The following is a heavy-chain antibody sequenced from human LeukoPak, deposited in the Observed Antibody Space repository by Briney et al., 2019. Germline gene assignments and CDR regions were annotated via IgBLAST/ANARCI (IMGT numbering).Heavy chain of an antibody. CDR2: INHSGST. D-gene: IGHD3-3*01. Sequence: PSQTLSLTCAVYGGSVGGYYWSWIRQPPGKGLEWIGEINHSGSTNYNPSLKSRVTISVDTSKNQFSLKLSSVTAADTAVYYCARGYFSSNWFDPWGQGTLVTVSS. CDR3: ARGYFSSNWFDP. CDR1: GGSVGGYY. V-gene: IGHV4-34*01. J-gene: IGHJ5*02.